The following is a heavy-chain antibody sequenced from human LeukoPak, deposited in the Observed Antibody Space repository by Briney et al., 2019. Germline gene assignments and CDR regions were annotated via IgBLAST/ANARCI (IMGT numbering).Heavy chain of an antibody. CDR3: ASNRLTNDDFWSGSNGGKDAFDI. Sequence: ASVKVSCKASGYTFTSYGISWVRQAPGQGLEWMGWISAYNGNTNYAQKLQGRVTMTTDTSTSTAYMELRSLRSDDTAVYYCASNRLTNDDFWSGSNGGKDAFDIWGQGAMVTVSS. CDR1: GYTFTSYG. D-gene: IGHD3-3*01. J-gene: IGHJ3*02. V-gene: IGHV1-18*01. CDR2: ISAYNGNT.